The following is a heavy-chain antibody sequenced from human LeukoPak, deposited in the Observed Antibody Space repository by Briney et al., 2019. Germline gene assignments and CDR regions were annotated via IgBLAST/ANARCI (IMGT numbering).Heavy chain of an antibody. CDR3: ARGGPDNAFDI. CDR1: GGSFSGYY. J-gene: IGHJ3*02. D-gene: IGHD1-14*01. CDR2: INHSGST. Sequence: ASETLSLTCAVYGGSFSGYYWSWIRQPPGKGLEWIGEINHSGSTNYNPSLKSRVTISVDTSKNQFSLKLSSVTAADTAVYYCARGGPDNAFDIWGQGTMVTVSS. V-gene: IGHV4-34*01.